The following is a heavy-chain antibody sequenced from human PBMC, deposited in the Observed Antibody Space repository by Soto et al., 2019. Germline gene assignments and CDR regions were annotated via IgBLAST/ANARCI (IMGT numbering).Heavy chain of an antibody. V-gene: IGHV1-18*01. CDR3: SRDIMKAYDYIWGSWPARGY. Sequence: ASVKVSCKASGYTFTSYGISWVRQAPGQGLEWMGWISAYNGNTNYAQKLQGRVTMTTDTSTSTAYMELRSLRSDDTAVYYCSRDIMKAYDYIWGSWPARGYSGQGTLVTVST. CDR1: GYTFTSYG. J-gene: IGHJ4*02. D-gene: IGHD3-16*01. CDR2: ISAYNGNT.